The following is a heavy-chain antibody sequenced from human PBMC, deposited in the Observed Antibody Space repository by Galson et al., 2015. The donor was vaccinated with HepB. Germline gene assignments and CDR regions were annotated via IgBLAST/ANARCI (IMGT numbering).Heavy chain of an antibody. Sequence: ETLSLTCTVSGGSINNTDHYWGWVRRPPGKGLAWVGKIYYTGRTSYAPSLKSRATVLIDTYRNLFSLWLTSVTAADTAIYYCARHVARYFDWLLSDYYYGMDVWGQGTMVTVSS. CDR3: ARHVARYFDWLLSDYYYGMDV. D-gene: IGHD3-9*01. CDR1: GGSINNTDHY. V-gene: IGHV4-39*01. CDR2: IYYTGRT. J-gene: IGHJ6*02.